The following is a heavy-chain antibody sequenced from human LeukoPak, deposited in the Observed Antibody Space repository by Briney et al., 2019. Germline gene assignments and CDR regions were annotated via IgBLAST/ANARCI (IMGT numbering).Heavy chain of an antibody. CDR2: IYYSGST. CDR1: VGSISSYY. Sequence: SETLSLTCTVSVGSISSYYWSWIRQPPGKGLEWIGYIYYSGSTNYNPSLKSRVTISVDTSKNQFSLKLSSVTAADTAVYYCARSAYPGYSSGWYHVDYWGQGTLVTVSS. D-gene: IGHD6-19*01. CDR3: ARSAYPGYSSGWYHVDY. J-gene: IGHJ4*02. V-gene: IGHV4-59*01.